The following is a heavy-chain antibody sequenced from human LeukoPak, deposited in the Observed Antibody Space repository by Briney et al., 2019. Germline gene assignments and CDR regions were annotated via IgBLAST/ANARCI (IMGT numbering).Heavy chain of an antibody. J-gene: IGHJ3*02. CDR1: GYTFTSYG. CDR3: ARIALSGSYSAAFDI. Sequence: ASVKVSCKASGYTFTSYGISWVRQAPGQGLEWMGSISAYNGNTNYAQKLQGRVTMTTDTSTSTAYMELRSLRSDDTAVYYCARIALSGSYSAAFDIWGQGTMVTVSS. V-gene: IGHV1-18*01. CDR2: ISAYNGNT. D-gene: IGHD1-26*01.